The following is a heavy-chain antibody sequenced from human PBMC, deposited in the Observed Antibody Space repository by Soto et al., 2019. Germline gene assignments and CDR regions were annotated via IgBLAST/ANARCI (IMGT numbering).Heavy chain of an antibody. Sequence: ASVKVSCKASGFTFTSSAVQWVRQARGQRLELIGWIVVGSGNTNYAQKFQERVTITRDMSTSTAYMELSSLRSEDTAVYYCAAEYYDFWSGSPWGMDVWGQGTTVTVYS. CDR3: AAEYYDFWSGSPWGMDV. J-gene: IGHJ6*02. CDR1: GFTFTSSA. CDR2: IVVGSGNT. V-gene: IGHV1-58*01. D-gene: IGHD3-3*01.